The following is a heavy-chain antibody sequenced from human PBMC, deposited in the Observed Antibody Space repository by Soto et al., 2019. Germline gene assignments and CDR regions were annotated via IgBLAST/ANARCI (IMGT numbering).Heavy chain of an antibody. CDR1: GGTFSSYT. CDR2: IIPILGIA. J-gene: IGHJ3*02. D-gene: IGHD3-10*01. Sequence: QVQLVQSGAEVKKPGSSVKVSCKASGGTFSSYTISWVRQAPGQGLEWMGRIIPILGIANYAQKFQGRVTITADKSTSTAYMELSSLRSEDTAVYYCARAGEFPGDDAFDIWGQGTMVTVSS. V-gene: IGHV1-69*02. CDR3: ARAGEFPGDDAFDI.